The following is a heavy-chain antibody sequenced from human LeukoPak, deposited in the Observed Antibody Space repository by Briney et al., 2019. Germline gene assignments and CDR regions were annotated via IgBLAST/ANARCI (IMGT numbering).Heavy chain of an antibody. V-gene: IGHV1-2*02. CDR2: INPDSGGT. Sequence: ASVKVSCKASGYTCTGHHLHWVRQAPGQGLEWMGWINPDSGGTRYAQKFQGRVTMTRDTSTSTAYMELSRLGSDDTAVYFCARHSSTYLDQWGQGALVTVSS. CDR3: ARHSSTYLDQ. J-gene: IGHJ4*02. CDR1: GYTCTGHH. D-gene: IGHD6-13*01.